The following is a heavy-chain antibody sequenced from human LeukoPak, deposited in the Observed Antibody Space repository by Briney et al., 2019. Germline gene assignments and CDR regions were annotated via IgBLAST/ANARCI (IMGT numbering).Heavy chain of an antibody. V-gene: IGHV5-51*01. CDR1: GYRFATYW. D-gene: IGHD2-2*01. CDR3: ARRHSYCTSSSCYLYLDN. J-gene: IGHJ4*02. Sequence: GASLKISFNGSGYRFATYWIGWVRQMPGKGLEWMGDIYPDDSDTRYSPSFQGQVTISADTSTSTAYLQWSSLQASDTAIYFCARRHSYCTSSSCYLYLDNWGQGTLVTVSS. CDR2: IYPDDSDT.